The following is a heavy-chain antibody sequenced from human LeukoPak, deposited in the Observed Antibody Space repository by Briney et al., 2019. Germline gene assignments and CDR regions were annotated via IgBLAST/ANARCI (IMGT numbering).Heavy chain of an antibody. CDR2: IKQDGTEK. Sequence: GGSLRLSCAASGFTFSSYWMSWVRQAPGKGLEWVANIKQDGTEKYYVDSVKGRFTISRDNAKNSLSLQMNSLRAEDTAVYYCARGYSTSLPNWFDPWGQGTLVTASS. J-gene: IGHJ5*02. V-gene: IGHV3-7*01. CDR1: GFTFSSYW. D-gene: IGHD6-13*01. CDR3: ARGYSTSLPNWFDP.